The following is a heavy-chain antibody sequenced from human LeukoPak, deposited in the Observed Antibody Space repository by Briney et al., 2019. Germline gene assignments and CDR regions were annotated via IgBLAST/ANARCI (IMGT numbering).Heavy chain of an antibody. D-gene: IGHD3-10*01. Sequence: SGPTLVKPTQTLTLTCTFSGFSLRPSGGGVGWVRWPPCKALEWLPLSYWDDDQRYSPSLKSWLTFPRVASKKQAVLTMTNRDPVETATYSWGHHYGSGSYYNPIYYWGQGNPGTVSS. CDR1: GFSLRPSGGG. V-gene: IGHV2-5*02. CDR3: GHHYGSGSYYNPIYY. J-gene: IGHJ4*02. CDR2: SYWDDDQ.